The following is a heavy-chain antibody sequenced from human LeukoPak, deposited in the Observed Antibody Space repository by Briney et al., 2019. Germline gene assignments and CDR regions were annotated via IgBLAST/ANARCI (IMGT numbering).Heavy chain of an antibody. CDR1: EYTFNGYY. D-gene: IGHD3-10*01. Sequence: ASVKVSCEVPEYTFNGYYIHWVRQAPGKGLEYMGWINADSGDTKCAQRLRGRVTMTRNTSINTAYMELSSLTSDDTAVYYGARENSGSGTFDYWGQGTLVTVSS. V-gene: IGHV1-2*02. CDR3: ARENSGSGTFDY. CDR2: INADSGDT. J-gene: IGHJ4*02.